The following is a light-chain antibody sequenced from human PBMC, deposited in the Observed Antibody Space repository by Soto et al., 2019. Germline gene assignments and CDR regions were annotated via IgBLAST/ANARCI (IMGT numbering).Light chain of an antibody. CDR1: SSNIGNNY. CDR3: GTWDSSLSARV. J-gene: IGLJ1*01. CDR2: DNN. V-gene: IGLV1-51*01. Sequence: QSVLTQPPSVSAAPGQKVTISCSGSSSNIGNNYVSWYQQLPGTAPKLLIYDNNKRPSGIPDRFSGSKSGTSATLGITGLQTGDEADYHCGTWDSSLSARVFGTGTKVTVL.